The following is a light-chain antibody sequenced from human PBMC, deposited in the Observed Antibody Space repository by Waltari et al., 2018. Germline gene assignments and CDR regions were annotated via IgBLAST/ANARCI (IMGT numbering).Light chain of an antibody. CDR3: NSRDSSGNHVV. CDR2: GKN. V-gene: IGLV3-19*01. Sequence: SSEMTQDPAVSVALGQPVRITCQGDCIRSNYASWYQQKPGQAPVLVIYGKNNRPSGIPDRFSGSSSGNTASLTITGAQAEDEADYYCNSRDSSGNHVVFGGGTKLTVL. J-gene: IGLJ2*01. CDR1: CIRSNY.